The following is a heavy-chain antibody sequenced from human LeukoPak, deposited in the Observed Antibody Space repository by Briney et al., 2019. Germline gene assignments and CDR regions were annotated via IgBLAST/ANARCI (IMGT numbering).Heavy chain of an antibody. CDR2: IYSGGNT. D-gene: IGHD3-22*01. CDR1: GFTFNSFG. CDR3: ARKTDSGGQGDY. Sequence: GGSLRLSCAASGFTFNSFGMHWVRQAPGKGLECVSVIYSGGNTYYTDSVKGRFTISRDNSKNTLYLQMNSLRAEDTAVYYCARKTDSGGQGDYWGPGTLVTVSS. J-gene: IGHJ4*02. V-gene: IGHV3-66*01.